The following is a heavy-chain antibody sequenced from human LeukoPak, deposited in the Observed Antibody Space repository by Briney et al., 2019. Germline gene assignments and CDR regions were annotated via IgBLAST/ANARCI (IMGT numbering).Heavy chain of an antibody. CDR1: GYTFTSYA. Sequence: ASVKVSCKAPGYTFTSYAMHWVRQAPGQRLEWMGWINAGNGNTKYSQKFQGRVTITRDTSASTAYMELSSLRSEDTAVYYCARDGYCSGGSCYPTDYWGQGTLVTVSS. CDR2: INAGNGNT. V-gene: IGHV1-3*01. J-gene: IGHJ4*02. CDR3: ARDGYCSGGSCYPTDY. D-gene: IGHD2-15*01.